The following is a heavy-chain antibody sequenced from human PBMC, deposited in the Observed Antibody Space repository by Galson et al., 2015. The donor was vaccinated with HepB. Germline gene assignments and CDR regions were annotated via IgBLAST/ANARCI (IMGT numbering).Heavy chain of an antibody. CDR2: ISAYIGNT. CDR3: ARDPYYYDSSGYLGYFDY. Sequence: VSCKASGYTFSSYGISWVRQAPGQGLEWMGWISAYIGNTNYAQKLQGRVTMTTDTSTSTAYMELRSLRSDDTAVYYCARDPYYYDSSGYLGYFDYWGQGTLVTVSS. J-gene: IGHJ4*02. D-gene: IGHD3-22*01. V-gene: IGHV1-18*01. CDR1: GYTFSSYG.